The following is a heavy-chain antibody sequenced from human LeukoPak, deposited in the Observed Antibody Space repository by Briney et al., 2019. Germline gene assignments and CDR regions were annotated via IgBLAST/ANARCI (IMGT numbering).Heavy chain of an antibody. CDR2: IYYSGST. CDR1: GGSISSSSYY. CDR3: ARLNPSYYYMDV. D-gene: IGHD1-14*01. Sequence: SETLSLTCSVSGGSISSSSYYWGWIRQPPGKGLEWIGSIYYSGSTYYNPSLKSRVTISVDTSKNQFSLKLSSVTAADTAVYYCARLNPSYYYMDVWGKGTTVTISS. J-gene: IGHJ6*03. V-gene: IGHV4-39*01.